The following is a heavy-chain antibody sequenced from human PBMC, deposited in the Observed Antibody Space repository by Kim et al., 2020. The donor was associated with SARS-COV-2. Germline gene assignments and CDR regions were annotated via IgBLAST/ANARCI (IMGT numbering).Heavy chain of an antibody. CDR3: ARGGGSGTYSGDY. D-gene: IGHD3-10*01. J-gene: IGHJ4*02. Sequence: GYVDSGRGRFTIARDNGANSLYLQMDSLRPEDTAFYYCARGGGSGTYSGDYWGQGILVTVSS. V-gene: IGHV3-9*01.